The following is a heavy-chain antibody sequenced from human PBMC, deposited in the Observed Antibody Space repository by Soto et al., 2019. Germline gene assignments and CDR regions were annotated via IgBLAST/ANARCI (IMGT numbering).Heavy chain of an antibody. D-gene: IGHD2-2*01. Sequence: PLETLSLTCTVSGGSLNNYNWNWIRQSAGTGLEWIGRIYSSGKTYYNPSLKSRVTLSLDMLNNQISLKVTSVTAADTAMYYCARERTYQMFGDDALDFWGLGTMVTVSS. CDR2: IYSSGKT. CDR3: ARERTYQMFGDDALDF. J-gene: IGHJ3*01. V-gene: IGHV4-4*07. CDR1: GGSLNNYN.